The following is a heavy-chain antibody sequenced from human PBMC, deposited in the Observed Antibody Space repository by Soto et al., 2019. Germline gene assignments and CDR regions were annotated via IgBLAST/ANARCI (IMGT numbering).Heavy chain of an antibody. V-gene: IGHV4-59*01. J-gene: IGHJ5*02. D-gene: IGHD2-2*02. CDR3: ARRYCSSTICYIWDNWFDP. CDR1: GGSISSYY. CDR2: IYYSGRT. Sequence: QVQLQESGPGLVKPSETLSLTCTVSGGSISSYYWSWIRQPPGKGLEWIGYIYYSGRTNYNPSLKSRVTISVDTSKNQFSLKLSSVTAADTAVYYCARRYCSSTICYIWDNWFDPWGQGTLVTVSS.